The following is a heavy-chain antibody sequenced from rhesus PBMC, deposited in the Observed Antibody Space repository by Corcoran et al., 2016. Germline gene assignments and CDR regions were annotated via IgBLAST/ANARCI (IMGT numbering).Heavy chain of an antibody. D-gene: IGHD6-31*01. CDR3: ARRGASSGWYYFDY. Sequence: QVTLKESGPALVKPTQTLTLTCTFSGFSLSTSGMGVGWIRQPSRTTLEWLAHIYWNDDKYYSTSLKSRLTISKDTSKNQVVLTMTNMDPVDTATYYCARRGASSGWYYFDYWGQGVLVTVSS. V-gene: IGHV2-1*01. CDR2: IYWNDDK. J-gene: IGHJ4*01. CDR1: GFSLSTSGMG.